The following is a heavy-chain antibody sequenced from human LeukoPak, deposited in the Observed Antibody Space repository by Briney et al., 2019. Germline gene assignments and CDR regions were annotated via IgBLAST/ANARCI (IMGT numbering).Heavy chain of an antibody. CDR3: ATAPVVAAYYYGMDV. J-gene: IGHJ6*02. Sequence: PGGSLRLSCAASGFTFDDYAMHWVRQAPGKGLEWVSLISGGGGSTYYADSVKGRFTISRDNSKNSLYLQMNSLRTEDTALYYCATAPVVAAYYYGMDVWGQGTTVAVSS. V-gene: IGHV3-43*02. D-gene: IGHD2-15*01. CDR1: GFTFDDYA. CDR2: ISGGGGST.